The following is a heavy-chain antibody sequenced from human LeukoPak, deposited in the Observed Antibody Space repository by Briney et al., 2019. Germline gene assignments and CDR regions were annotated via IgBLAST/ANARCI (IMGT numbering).Heavy chain of an antibody. CDR1: GFTFCSYW. CDR2: INSDGSST. Sequence: GGSLRLSCAASGFTFCSYWMHWVRQAPGKGLVWVSRINSDGSSTSYADSVKGRFTISRDNAKNTLYLQMNSLRAEDTAVYYCARDYGDGYGRVSYYYYMDVWGKGTTVTVSS. V-gene: IGHV3-74*01. J-gene: IGHJ6*03. CDR3: ARDYGDGYGRVSYYYYMDV. D-gene: IGHD5-24*01.